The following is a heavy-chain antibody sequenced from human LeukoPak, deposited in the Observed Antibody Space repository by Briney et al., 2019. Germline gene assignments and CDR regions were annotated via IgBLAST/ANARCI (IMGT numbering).Heavy chain of an antibody. CDR1: GFTFSSYS. CDR3: ASAPTKYDYVWGSYRLGSPRHDY. Sequence: GGSLRLSCAASGFTFSSYSMNWVRQAPGKGLEWVSYISSSSSTMYYADSVKGRFTISRNNAKNSLYLQMNSLRAEDTAVYYCASAPTKYDYVWGSYRLGSPRHDYWGQGTLVTVSS. J-gene: IGHJ4*02. CDR2: ISSSSSTM. V-gene: IGHV3-48*04. D-gene: IGHD3-16*02.